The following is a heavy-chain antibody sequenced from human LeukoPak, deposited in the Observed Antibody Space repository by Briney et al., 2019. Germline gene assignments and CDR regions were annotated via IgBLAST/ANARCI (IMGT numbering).Heavy chain of an antibody. J-gene: IGHJ5*02. CDR3: ARDRVAAAAGPNWFDP. D-gene: IGHD6-13*01. Sequence: ASVKVSCKASGYTFTGYYMHWVRQAPGQGLEWMGWINPNSGGTNYAQKFQGRVTMNRDTSISTAYMELSRLRSDDTAVYYCARDRVAAAAGPNWFDPWGQGTLVTVSS. CDR2: INPNSGGT. CDR1: GYTFTGYY. V-gene: IGHV1-2*02.